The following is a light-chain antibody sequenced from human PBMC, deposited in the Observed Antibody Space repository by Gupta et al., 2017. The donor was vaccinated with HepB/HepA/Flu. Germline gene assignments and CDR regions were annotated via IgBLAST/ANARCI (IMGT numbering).Light chain of an antibody. CDR2: QVS. CDR3: MQGTLWPWT. V-gene: IGKV2-30*01. J-gene: IGKJ1*01. Sequence: DIVMTQSPLSLPVTLGQPASIPCRSSQSLLSSDGNTYLNWFQQRPGQSPRRLIYQVSHQESGVPDRFSGSGSGTDFTLKISSVEAEVVGVYYCMQGTLWPWTFGQGTKVAVK. CDR1: QSLLSSDGNTY.